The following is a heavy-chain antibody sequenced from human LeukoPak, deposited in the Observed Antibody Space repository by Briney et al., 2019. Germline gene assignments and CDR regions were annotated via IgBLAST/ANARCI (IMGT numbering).Heavy chain of an antibody. CDR2: MNPNSGNT. J-gene: IGHJ4*02. CDR1: GYTFTSYD. CDR3: ARVGVDGYDLSFEDY. D-gene: IGHD5-12*01. V-gene: IGHV1-8*01. Sequence: GASVKVSCKASGYTFTSYDINWVRQATGQGHEGMGWMNPNSGNTGYAQKFQGRVTMTRNTSISTAYMELSSLRSEDTAVYYCARVGVDGYDLSFEDYWGQGTLVTVSS.